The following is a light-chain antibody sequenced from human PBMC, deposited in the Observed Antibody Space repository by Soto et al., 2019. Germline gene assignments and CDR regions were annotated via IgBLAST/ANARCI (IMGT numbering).Light chain of an antibody. CDR1: SGHSSYI. J-gene: IGLJ3*02. CDR3: ETWDSNTRV. Sequence: QLVLTQSSSASASLGSSVKLTCTLSSGHSSYIIAWHQQQPGKAPRYLMKLEGSGSYNKGSGVPDRFSGSSSGADRYLTISSLQFEDEADYYFETWDSNTRVFGGGTKLTVL. V-gene: IGLV4-60*02. CDR2: LEGSGSY.